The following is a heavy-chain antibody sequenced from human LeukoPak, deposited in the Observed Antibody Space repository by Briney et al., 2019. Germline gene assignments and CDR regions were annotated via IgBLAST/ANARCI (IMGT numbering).Heavy chain of an antibody. CDR3: ASDHSSGWYGGPAHPFDY. CDR1: GYTFTGYY. CDR2: INPNSGGT. V-gene: IGHV1-2*02. D-gene: IGHD6-19*01. J-gene: IGHJ4*01. Sequence: ASVKVSCKASGYTFTGYYMHWVRQAPGQGLEWMGWINPNSGGTNYAQKFQGRVTMTRDTSISTAYMELSRLRSDDTAVYYCASDHSSGWYGGPAHPFDYWGHATLVTGSS.